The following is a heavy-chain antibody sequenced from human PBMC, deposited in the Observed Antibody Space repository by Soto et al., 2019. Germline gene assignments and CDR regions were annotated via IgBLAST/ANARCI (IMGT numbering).Heavy chain of an antibody. CDR3: TTAHGRFLEWLCLDP. D-gene: IGHD3-3*01. CDR2: IKSKTDGGTT. CDR1: GFTFRHAW. J-gene: IGHJ5*02. V-gene: IGHV3-15*01. Sequence: LILSCAASGFTFRHAWMSWFRQAPVKGLEWVGRIKSKTDGGTTDYAAPVKGRFTISRDDSKNTLYLQMNSLKTEDTAVYYCTTAHGRFLEWLCLDPWGQGTLVTVSS.